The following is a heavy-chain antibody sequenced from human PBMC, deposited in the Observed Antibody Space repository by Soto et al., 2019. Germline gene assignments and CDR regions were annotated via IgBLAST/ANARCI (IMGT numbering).Heavy chain of an antibody. CDR2: IYTSGST. CDR3: ARDRYSYGFPYFDY. D-gene: IGHD5-18*01. J-gene: IGHJ4*02. CDR1: GGSISSYY. V-gene: IGHV4-4*07. Sequence: PSETLSLTCTVSGGSISSYYWSWIRQPAGKGLEWIGRIYTSGSTNYNPSLKSRVTMSVDTSKNQFSLKLSSVTAADTAVYYCARDRYSYGFPYFDYWGQGTLVTVSS.